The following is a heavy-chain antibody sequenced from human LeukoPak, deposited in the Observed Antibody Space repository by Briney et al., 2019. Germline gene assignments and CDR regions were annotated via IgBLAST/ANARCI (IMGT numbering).Heavy chain of an antibody. CDR2: ISGSGGST. D-gene: IGHD3-22*01. J-gene: IGHJ4*02. CDR3: AKDPGPSDYYDSSGYYSS. Sequence: GGSLRLSCAASGSTFSSYAMSWVRQAPGKGLEWVSAISGSGGSTYYADSVKGRFTISRDNSKNTLYLQMNSLRAEDTAVYYCAKDPGPSDYYDSSGYYSSWGQGTLVTVSS. V-gene: IGHV3-23*01. CDR1: GSTFSSYA.